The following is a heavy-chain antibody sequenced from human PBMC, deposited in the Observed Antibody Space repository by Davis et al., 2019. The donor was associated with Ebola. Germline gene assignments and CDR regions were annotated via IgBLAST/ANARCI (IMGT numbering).Heavy chain of an antibody. CDR1: EHSLRSYG. CDR3: ARSGLSFGVVKYHYGMDV. D-gene: IGHD3-3*01. V-gene: IGHV3-30*02. J-gene: IGHJ6*04. CDR2: IRYDGSTY. Sequence: PGGSLRLSCAASEHSLRSYGIHWVRQAPGKGLQWVSFIRYDGSTYYYVDSVKGRFTVSRDNSKKTMYLQMNSLRAEDTAVYYCARSGLSFGVVKYHYGMDVWGKGTTVTVSS.